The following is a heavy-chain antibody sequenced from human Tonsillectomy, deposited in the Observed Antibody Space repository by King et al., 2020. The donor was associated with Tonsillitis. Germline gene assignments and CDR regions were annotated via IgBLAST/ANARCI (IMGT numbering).Heavy chain of an antibody. J-gene: IGHJ4*02. CDR1: GYTFTDYY. CDR2: INPNSGGP. CDR3: ARVRARMIVVVNSFDY. D-gene: IGHD3-22*01. V-gene: IGHV1-2*02. Sequence: VQLVESGAEVKKPGASVKVSCKASGYTFTDYYMHWVRQAPGQGLEWMGWINPNSGGPNYAREFQGRVAMTRDTSISTAYMELSRLTSDDTAVYFCARVRARMIVVVNSFDYWGQGTLVTVSS.